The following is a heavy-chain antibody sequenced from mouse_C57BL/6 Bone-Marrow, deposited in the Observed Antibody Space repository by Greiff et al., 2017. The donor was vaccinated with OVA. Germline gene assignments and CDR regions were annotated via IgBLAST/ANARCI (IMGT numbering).Heavy chain of an antibody. CDR1: GYTFTSYD. V-gene: IGHV1S56*01. D-gene: IGHD1-2*01. J-gene: IGHJ4*01. CDR3: ARGALLTATRAMDY. CDR2: IYPGDGST. Sequence: VQRVESGPELVKPGALVKISCKASGYTFTSYDINWVKQRPGQGLEWIGWIYPGDGSTKYNEKFKGKAKLTADKSSSTALMHLSSPTSANSAFYFCARGALLTATRAMDYWGQGTSVTVSS.